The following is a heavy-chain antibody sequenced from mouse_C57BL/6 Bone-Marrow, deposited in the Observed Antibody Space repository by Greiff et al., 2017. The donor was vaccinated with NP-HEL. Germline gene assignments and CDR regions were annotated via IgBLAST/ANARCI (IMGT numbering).Heavy chain of an antibody. V-gene: IGHV1-4*01. CDR1: GYTFTSYT. D-gene: IGHD1-1*01. CDR2: INPSSGYT. CDR3: AHSNTVIGTAY. J-gene: IGHJ3*01. Sequence: VKLMESGAELARPGDSVKMSCKDSGYTFTSYTMHWVKQRPGQGLEWIGYINPSSGYTKYNQKFKDKATLTADKSSSTAYMQLSSLTSKDSAFYSRAHSNTVIGTAYWGQGTTITVSA.